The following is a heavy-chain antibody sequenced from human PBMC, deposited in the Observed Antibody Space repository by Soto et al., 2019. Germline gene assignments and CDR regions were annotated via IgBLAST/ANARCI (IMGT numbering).Heavy chain of an antibody. CDR1: GGSISSGGYY. V-gene: IGHV4-31*03. CDR2: IYYSGST. Sequence: SETLSLTCTVSGGSISSGGYYWSWIRQHPGKGLEWIGYIYYSGSTYYNPSLKSRVTISVDTSKNQFSLKLSSVTAADTAVYYCARAAACNNWFDPWGQGTLVTVSS. D-gene: IGHD6-13*01. CDR3: ARAAACNNWFDP. J-gene: IGHJ5*02.